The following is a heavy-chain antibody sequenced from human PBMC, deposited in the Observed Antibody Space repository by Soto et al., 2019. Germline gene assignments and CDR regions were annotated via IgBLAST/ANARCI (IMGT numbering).Heavy chain of an antibody. CDR1: GFTFTSSA. CDR2: IVVGSGNT. CDR3: AADTYYDYIWGSPRHAFDI. Sequence: SVKVSCKASGFTFTSSAMQRVRQARGQRLEWIRWIVVGSGNTNYAQKFQERVTITRDMSTSTAYMELSSLRSEDTAVYYCAADTYYDYIWGSPRHAFDIWGQGTMVTVSS. D-gene: IGHD3-16*01. V-gene: IGHV1-58*02. J-gene: IGHJ3*02.